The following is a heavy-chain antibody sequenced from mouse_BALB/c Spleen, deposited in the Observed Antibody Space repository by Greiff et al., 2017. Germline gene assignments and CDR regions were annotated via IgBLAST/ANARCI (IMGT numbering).Heavy chain of an antibody. CDR3: ARGDYYDYDERDFYAMDY. D-gene: IGHD2-4*01. CDR1: GFTFSDYY. Sequence: EVKLVESGGGLVKPGGSLKLSCAASGFTFSDYYMYWVRQTPEKRLEWVATISDGGSYTYYPDSVKGRFTISRDNAKNNLYLQMSSLKSEDTAMYYCARGDYYDYDERDFYAMDYWGQGTSVTVSS. J-gene: IGHJ4*01. V-gene: IGHV5-4*02. CDR2: ISDGGSYT.